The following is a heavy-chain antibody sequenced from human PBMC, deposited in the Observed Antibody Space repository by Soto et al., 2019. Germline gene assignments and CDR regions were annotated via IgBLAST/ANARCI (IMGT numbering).Heavy chain of an antibody. Sequence: SETLSLTCGVSGGTIRSPDWWTWVRQPPGKGLEWIGEIFQSGSTNYTPSLESRVTISVDKSKNQFSLTLTSVTAADTAVYFCARGRGRYSSGWSWFDPWGQGILVTAPQ. V-gene: IGHV4-4*02. D-gene: IGHD6-19*01. CDR2: IFQSGST. CDR1: GGTIRSPDW. J-gene: IGHJ5*02. CDR3: ARGRGRYSSGWSWFDP.